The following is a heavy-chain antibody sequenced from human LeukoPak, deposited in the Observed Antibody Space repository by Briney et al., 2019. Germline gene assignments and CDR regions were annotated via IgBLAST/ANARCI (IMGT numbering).Heavy chain of an antibody. Sequence: GGSPRLSCAASGFTFSSYSMNWVRQAPGKGLEWVSVINTGGTTFYADSVKGRFTISRDNSKNTLYLQMNSLRAEDTAVYYCARDGSGSYSSDYWGQGTLVTVSS. CDR3: ARDGSGSYSSDY. D-gene: IGHD3-10*01. CDR1: GFTFSSYS. CDR2: INTGGTT. V-gene: IGHV3-53*01. J-gene: IGHJ4*02.